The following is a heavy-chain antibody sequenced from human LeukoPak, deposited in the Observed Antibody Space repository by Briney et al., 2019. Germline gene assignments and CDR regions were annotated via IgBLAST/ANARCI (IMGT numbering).Heavy chain of an antibody. CDR2: IRYDGSNK. CDR1: GFTFSSYG. J-gene: IGHJ4*02. Sequence: GGSLRLSCAASGFTFSSYGMHWVRQAPGKGLEWVAFIRYDGSNKYYADSVKGRFTISRDNSKNTLYLQMNSLRAEDTAVYYCAKGRGIAARPGIAGSWGQGTLVTVSS. D-gene: IGHD6-6*01. V-gene: IGHV3-30*02. CDR3: AKGRGIAARPGIAGS.